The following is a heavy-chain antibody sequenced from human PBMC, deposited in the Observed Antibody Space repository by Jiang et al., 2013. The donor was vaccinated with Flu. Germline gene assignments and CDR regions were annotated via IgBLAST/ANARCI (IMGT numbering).Heavy chain of an antibody. V-gene: IGHV3-30*01. J-gene: IGHJ6*02. CDR2: ISYDGSNK. Sequence: VISYDGSNKYYADSVKGRFTISRDNSKNTLYLQMNSLRAEDTAVYYCARVDHGSGSCMDVWGQGATVTVSS. D-gene: IGHD3-10*01. CDR3: ARVDHGSGSCMDV.